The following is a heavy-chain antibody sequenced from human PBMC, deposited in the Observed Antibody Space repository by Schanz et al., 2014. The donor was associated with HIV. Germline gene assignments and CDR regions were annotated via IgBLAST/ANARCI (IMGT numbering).Heavy chain of an antibody. Sequence: EVQLVESGEGLVEPGESLRLSCAVSGFTFSSHAMTWVRQAPGKGLEWVSGISISGETTYYADSVKGRFTISRDNSKNTLYLQMSSLRVEDTAVYYCANEEVPNDYWGQGTLVTVSS. CDR3: ANEEVPNDY. J-gene: IGHJ4*02. CDR2: ISISGETT. V-gene: IGHV3-23*04. CDR1: GFTFSSHA.